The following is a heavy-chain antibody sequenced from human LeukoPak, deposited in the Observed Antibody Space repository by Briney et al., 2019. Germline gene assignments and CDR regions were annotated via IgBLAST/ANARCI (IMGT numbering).Heavy chain of an antibody. Sequence: SETLSLTCAVYGGSFSGYYWSWIRQPPGKGLEWIGEINHSGSTNYNPSLKSRVTISVDTSKNQFSLKLTSVTAADTAVYYCARGRGDYYPDWGQGTLVTVSS. CDR3: ARGRGDYYPD. D-gene: IGHD3-10*01. CDR2: INHSGST. V-gene: IGHV4-34*01. J-gene: IGHJ4*02. CDR1: GGSFSGYY.